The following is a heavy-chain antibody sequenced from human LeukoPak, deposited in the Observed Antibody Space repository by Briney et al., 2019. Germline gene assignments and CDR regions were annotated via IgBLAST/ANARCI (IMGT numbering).Heavy chain of an antibody. V-gene: IGHV4-39*07. CDR2: IYYSGST. Sequence: SETLSLTCSVSGGSISSSSHSWGWIRQSPGKGLEWIGSIYYSGSTFYNPSLKSRVTISVDTSKNQFSLKLSSVTAADTAVYYCARVWTGAFDIWGQGTMVTVSS. J-gene: IGHJ3*02. CDR3: ARVWTGAFDI. CDR1: GGSISSSSHS. D-gene: IGHD3/OR15-3a*01.